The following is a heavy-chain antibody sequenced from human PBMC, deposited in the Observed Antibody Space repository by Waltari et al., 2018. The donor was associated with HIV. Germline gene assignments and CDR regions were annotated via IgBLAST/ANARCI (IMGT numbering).Heavy chain of an antibody. Sequence: QVQLVESGGSVAQPGWSRRLSCPASGFSLSSYGMPWVRQAPGKGLEWGARIWYDGSKKFYGDSVKGRFTIFSDKSKNTVYLQMTKLRVEDTATYYCARGGGGYTYVYNWLDLWGQGTVVTVSS. V-gene: IGHV3-33*01. J-gene: IGHJ4*02. CDR2: IWYDGSKK. CDR1: GFSLSSYG. CDR3: ARGGGGYTYVYNWLDL. D-gene: IGHD2-2*02.